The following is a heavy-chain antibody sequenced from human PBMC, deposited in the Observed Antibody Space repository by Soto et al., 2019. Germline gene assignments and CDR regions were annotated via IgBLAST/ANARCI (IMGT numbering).Heavy chain of an antibody. CDR1: GFTFTRNS. CDR3: ARESEDLTSNFDY. CDR2: ISSTTNYI. J-gene: IGHJ4*02. V-gene: IGHV3-21*06. Sequence: EVQLVESGGGLVKPGGSLRLSCAASGFTFTRNSMNWVRQAPGKGLEWVSSISSTTNYIYYGDSMKGRFTISRDNAKNSLYLDMYSLSAEDTAVYYCARESEDLTSNFDYWGQGTLVTVSS.